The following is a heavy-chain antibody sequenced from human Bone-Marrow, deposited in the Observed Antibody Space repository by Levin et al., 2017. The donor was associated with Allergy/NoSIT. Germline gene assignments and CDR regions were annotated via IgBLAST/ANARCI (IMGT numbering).Heavy chain of an antibody. J-gene: IGHJ4*02. CDR2: IPHYSSII. D-gene: IGHD1-1*01. CDR3: TRDGSRGWKSDY. Sequence: GESLKISCAASGFNFRIYSMNWVRQAPGKGLEWVAHIPHYSSIIYYADSVKGRFTISRDNSKNSLYLQMNSLRAEDTAVYYCTRDGSRGWKSDYWGQGPLVTVSA. V-gene: IGHV3-48*01. CDR1: GFNFRIYS.